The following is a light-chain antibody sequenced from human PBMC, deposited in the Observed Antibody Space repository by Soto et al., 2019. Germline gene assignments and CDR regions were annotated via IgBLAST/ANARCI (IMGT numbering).Light chain of an antibody. J-gene: IGLJ1*01. CDR3: QSYDSSLSALYV. V-gene: IGLV1-40*01. CDR2: ANS. Sequence: QSVLTQPPSVSGAPGQRVTISCIGSSSNIGAGYDVHWYQQLPGTAPKLLIYANSNRPSGVPDRFSGSKSGTSASLAITGLQSEDEADYYCQSYDSSLSALYVFGTGTKVTVL. CDR1: SSNIGAGYD.